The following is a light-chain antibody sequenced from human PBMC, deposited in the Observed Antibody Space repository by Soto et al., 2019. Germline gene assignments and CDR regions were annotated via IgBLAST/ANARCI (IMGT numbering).Light chain of an antibody. J-gene: IGKJ1*01. CDR2: DAS. Sequence: EIVLTQSPATLSLSPGERATLSCRASQSVSSYLAWYQQKPGQAPRLLIYDASNRATGIPARFSGSGSGTDFTLTISSLEPEDFLVYYCQQRSNWPRTFGQWTKLEIK. V-gene: IGKV3-11*01. CDR1: QSVSSY. CDR3: QQRSNWPRT.